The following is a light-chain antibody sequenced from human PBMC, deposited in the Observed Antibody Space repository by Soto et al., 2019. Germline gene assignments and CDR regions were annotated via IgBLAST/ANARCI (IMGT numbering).Light chain of an antibody. CDR2: KAS. CDR3: QHYNSYSEA. CDR1: QTISSW. V-gene: IGKV1-5*03. J-gene: IGKJ1*01. Sequence: DIQMTQSPSTLSGAVGDRVAITCRASQTISSWLAWYQKKPGKDPKILIYKASTLKSGVPSRFSGSGSGTEFTLTISRLQTDDFATYECQHYNSYSEAFGQGTKVDIK.